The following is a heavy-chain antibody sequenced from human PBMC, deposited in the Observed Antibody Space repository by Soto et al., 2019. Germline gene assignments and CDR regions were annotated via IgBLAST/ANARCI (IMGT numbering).Heavy chain of an antibody. J-gene: IGHJ6*02. CDR3: ARGRGTAMATHTRGYGMDV. CDR2: GST. V-gene: IGHV4-59*09. Sequence: GSTNYNPSLKSRVTISVDTSKNQFSLKLSSVTAADTAVYYCARGRGTAMATHTRGYGMDVWGQGTTVTVSS. D-gene: IGHD5-18*01.